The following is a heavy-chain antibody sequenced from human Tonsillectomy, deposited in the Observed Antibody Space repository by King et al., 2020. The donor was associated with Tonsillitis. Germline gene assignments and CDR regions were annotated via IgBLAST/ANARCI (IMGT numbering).Heavy chain of an antibody. Sequence: VQLVESGGGLVQPGRSLRRSCTPSVCTFVEYSMSWVRQAPWKGLEWVGFIRSKAYGGRTEYAESVKGRVTISRDDSKSIAYLQMNSLKTEDTAVYYCTLHNDYVSGPDYWGQGTLVTVSS. CDR3: TLHNDYVSGPDY. V-gene: IGHV3-49*04. CDR2: IRSKAYGGRT. J-gene: IGHJ4*02. CDR1: VCTFVEYS. D-gene: IGHD3-16*01.